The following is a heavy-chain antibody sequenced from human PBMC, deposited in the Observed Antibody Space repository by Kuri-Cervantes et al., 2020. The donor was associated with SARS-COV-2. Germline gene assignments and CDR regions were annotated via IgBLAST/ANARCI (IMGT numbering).Heavy chain of an antibody. J-gene: IGHJ3*02. Sequence: GESLKISGAVSGFTFSSYSMNWVRQAPGKGLEWVSYISSSSSTIYYADSVKGRFTISRDNAKNSRYLQMNSLRAEDTAVYYCAKDGEYCSGGSCYSLDDAFDIWGQGTMVTVSS. V-gene: IGHV3-48*01. CDR1: GFTFSSYS. D-gene: IGHD2-15*01. CDR2: ISSSSSTI. CDR3: AKDGEYCSGGSCYSLDDAFDI.